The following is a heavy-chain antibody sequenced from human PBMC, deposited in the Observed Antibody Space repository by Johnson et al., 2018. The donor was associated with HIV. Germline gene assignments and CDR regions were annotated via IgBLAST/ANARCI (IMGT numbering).Heavy chain of an antibody. D-gene: IGHD2-8*01. Sequence: QVQLVESGGGVVQPGRSLRLSCAASGFTFSSYAMHWVRQAPGKGLEWVAVISYDGSNKYYADSVKGRFTISRDNSKNTLYLQMNSLRAEDTAVYYCATRDPTHRRGVFDIWGQGTMVTISS. CDR2: ISYDGSNK. CDR3: ATRDPTHRRGVFDI. V-gene: IGHV3-30-3*01. CDR1: GFTFSSYA. J-gene: IGHJ3*02.